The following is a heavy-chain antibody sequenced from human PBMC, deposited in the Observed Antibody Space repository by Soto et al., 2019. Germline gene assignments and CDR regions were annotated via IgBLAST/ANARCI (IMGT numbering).Heavy chain of an antibody. CDR2: ISWNSGSI. CDR3: AKDLSYDSGSFHAFDI. Sequence: GGSLRLSCAASGFTFDDYVMHWVRLGPGKGLEWVSGISWNSGSIDYADSVKGRFTISRDNAKNSLFLQMNSLRAEDTALYYCAKDLSYDSGSFHAFDIWGQGTMVTVSS. J-gene: IGHJ3*02. V-gene: IGHV3-9*01. CDR1: GFTFDDYV. D-gene: IGHD3-10*01.